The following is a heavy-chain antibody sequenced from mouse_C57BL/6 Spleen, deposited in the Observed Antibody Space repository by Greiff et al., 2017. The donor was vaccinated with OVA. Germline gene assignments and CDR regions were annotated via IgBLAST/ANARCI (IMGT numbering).Heavy chain of an antibody. V-gene: IGHV3-6*01. CDR1: GYSITSGYY. Sequence: EVQVVESGPGLVKPSQSLSLTCSVTGYSITSGYYWNWIRQFPGNKLEWMGYISYDGSNNYNPSLKNRISITRDTSKNQFFLKLNSVTTEDTATYYCAREGKNFDYWGQGTTLTVSS. CDR2: ISYDGSN. CDR3: AREGKNFDY. J-gene: IGHJ2*01.